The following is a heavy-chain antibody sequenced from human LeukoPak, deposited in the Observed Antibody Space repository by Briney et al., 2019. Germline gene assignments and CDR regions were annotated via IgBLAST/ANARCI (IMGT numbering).Heavy chain of an antibody. D-gene: IGHD6-19*01. Sequence: GGSLRLSCAASGFTFSTYAMSWFRMAPGKGLEWVSAISGSGGSTYYADSVKGRFTISRDNSKNTLYLQMNSLRAEDTAVYYCAKITYSSGCYDYWGQGTLVTVSS. CDR2: ISGSGGST. V-gene: IGHV3-23*01. CDR1: GFTFSTYA. CDR3: AKITYSSGCYDY. J-gene: IGHJ4*02.